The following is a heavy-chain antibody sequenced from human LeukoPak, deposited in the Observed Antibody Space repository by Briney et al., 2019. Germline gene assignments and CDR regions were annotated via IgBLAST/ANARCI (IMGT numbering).Heavy chain of an antibody. CDR1: GFTVSSNY. CDR3: ATPIAAAGIVGPYYGMDV. J-gene: IGHJ6*02. Sequence: PGGSLRLSCADSGFTVSSNYMSWVRQAPGKGLEWVSVIYSGGSTYYADSVKGRFTISRDNSKNTLYLQMNSLRAEDTAVYYCATPIAAAGIVGPYYGMDVWGQGTTVTVSS. V-gene: IGHV3-53*01. CDR2: IYSGGST. D-gene: IGHD6-13*01.